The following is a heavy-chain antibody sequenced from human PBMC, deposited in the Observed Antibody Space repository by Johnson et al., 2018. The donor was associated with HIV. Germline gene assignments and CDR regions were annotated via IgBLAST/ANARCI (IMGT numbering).Heavy chain of an antibody. CDR1: GFTFSRYA. CDR3: ARRWIVAARPPENAFDI. CDR2: ISYDGSNK. J-gene: IGHJ3*02. V-gene: IGHV3-30*04. D-gene: IGHD6-6*01. Sequence: QVQLVESGGGVVRPERSLRLSCSASGFTFSRYAMHWVRQAPGKGLEWVACISYDGSNKYYADSVTGRFTISRDNAKNSLYLQMNSLRAEDTAVYYCARRWIVAARPPENAFDIWGQGTMVTVSS.